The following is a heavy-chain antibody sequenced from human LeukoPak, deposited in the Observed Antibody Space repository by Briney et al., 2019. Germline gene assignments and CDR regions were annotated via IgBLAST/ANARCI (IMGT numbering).Heavy chain of an antibody. CDR3: ARPLSSSGWYYFDY. J-gene: IGHJ4*02. Sequence: PGGSLRLSCAASGFTFSNYWMNWVRQAPGKGLEWVANIEQDGSEKYYVDSLKGRFTISRDNAKNSLYLQMNSLRAEDTAVYYCARPLSSSGWYYFDYWGQGTLLTVSS. CDR1: GFTFSNYW. CDR2: IEQDGSEK. V-gene: IGHV3-7*05. D-gene: IGHD6-19*01.